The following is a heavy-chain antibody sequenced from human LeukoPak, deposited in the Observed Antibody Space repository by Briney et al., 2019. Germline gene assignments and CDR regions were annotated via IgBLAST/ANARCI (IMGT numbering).Heavy chain of an antibody. J-gene: IGHJ4*02. CDR2: INHSGST. CDR1: GGSFSGYY. D-gene: IGHD4-17*01. CDR3: ARHYRNYGDYSYYFDY. Sequence: PSETLSLTCAVYGGSFSGYYWSWIRQPPGKGLEWIGEINHSGSTNYNPSLKSRVTISVDTSKNQFSLKLSSVTAADTAVYYCARHYRNYGDYSYYFDYWGQGTLVTVSS. V-gene: IGHV4-34*01.